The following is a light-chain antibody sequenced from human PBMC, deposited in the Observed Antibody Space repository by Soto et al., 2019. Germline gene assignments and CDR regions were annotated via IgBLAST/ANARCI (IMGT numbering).Light chain of an antibody. J-gene: IGKJ3*01. CDR2: WAS. CDR3: QQYYSTP. V-gene: IGKV4-1*01. Sequence: DIVMTQSPDSLAVSLGERATINCKSSQSVLYSSNNKNYLAWYQQKPGQPPKLLIYWASTRESGVPDRFSGSGSGTDFTLPISSLQAEDVAVYYCQQYYSTPFGPGTKVDIK. CDR1: QSVLYSSNNKNY.